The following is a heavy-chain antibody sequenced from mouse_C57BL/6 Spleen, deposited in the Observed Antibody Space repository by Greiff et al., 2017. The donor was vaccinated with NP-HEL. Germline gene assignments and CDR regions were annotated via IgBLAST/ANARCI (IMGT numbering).Heavy chain of an antibody. D-gene: IGHD2-3*01. Sequence: QVQLQQSGAELVKPGASVKLSCKASGYTFTEYTIHWVKQRSGQGLEWIGWFYPGSGSIKYNEKFKDKATLTADKSSSTVYMELSRLTSEDSAVYFCARHEDLVIYDGYYVGGLNYWGQGTLVTVSA. CDR3: ARHEDLVIYDGYYVGGLNY. V-gene: IGHV1-62-2*01. CDR1: GYTFTEYT. J-gene: IGHJ3*01. CDR2: FYPGSGSI.